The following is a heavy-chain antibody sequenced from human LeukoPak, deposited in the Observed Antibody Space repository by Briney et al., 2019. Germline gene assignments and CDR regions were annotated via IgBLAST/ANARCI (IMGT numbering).Heavy chain of an antibody. Sequence: SETLSRTCTVSGGSVSSGSYYWNWIRQPPGKGLEWIGYIYYSGSTNYNPSLKSRVTISVDTSKNQFSLKLSSVTAADTAVYYCARGGWLDPWGQGTLVTVSS. D-gene: IGHD3-10*01. J-gene: IGHJ5*02. CDR3: ARGGWLDP. CDR2: IYYSGST. CDR1: GGSVSSGSYY. V-gene: IGHV4-61*01.